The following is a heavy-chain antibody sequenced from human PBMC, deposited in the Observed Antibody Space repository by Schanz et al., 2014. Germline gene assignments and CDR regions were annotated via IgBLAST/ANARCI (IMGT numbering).Heavy chain of an antibody. V-gene: IGHV4-39*01. CDR2: IYYSGST. CDR1: GDSISSTSYY. CDR3: ARLWGGWRIPDY. D-gene: IGHD6-19*01. Sequence: QLQMQESGPGLVKPSETLSLTCSVSGDSISSTSYYWGWIRQPPGKGLEWIGSIYYSGSTFYNASLKSRVPIPVDTPKTQFSLKLTSVTAADSAVYYCARLWGGWRIPDYWGQGTLVTVSS. J-gene: IGHJ4*02.